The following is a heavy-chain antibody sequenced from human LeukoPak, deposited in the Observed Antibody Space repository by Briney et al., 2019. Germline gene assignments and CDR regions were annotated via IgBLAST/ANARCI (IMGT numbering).Heavy chain of an antibody. J-gene: IGHJ5*02. V-gene: IGHV3-7*01. CDR1: GFTFSTYW. CDR3: ARESVGYCSGGSCYGLDP. D-gene: IGHD2-15*01. Sequence: PGGSLRLSCAASGFTFSTYWISWVRQAPGKGLEWVANIKQDGSEKYYVDSVKGRFTISRDNAKNSLYLQMNSLRAEDTAVYYCARESVGYCSGGSCYGLDPWGQGTLVTVSS. CDR2: IKQDGSEK.